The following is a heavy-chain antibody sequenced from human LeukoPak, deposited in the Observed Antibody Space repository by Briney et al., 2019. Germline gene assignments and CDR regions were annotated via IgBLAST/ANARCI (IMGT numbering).Heavy chain of an antibody. V-gene: IGHV4-34*01. J-gene: IGHJ6*03. Sequence: SETLSLTCAVYGGSFSGYYWSWIRQPPGKGLEWIGEINHSGSTNYNPSLKSRVTISVDTSKNQFSLKLSSVTAADTAVYYCARGDIRQFYYYMDVWGKGTTVTISS. CDR3: ARGDIRQFYYYMDV. CDR2: INHSGST. CDR1: GGSFSGYY. D-gene: IGHD2-15*01.